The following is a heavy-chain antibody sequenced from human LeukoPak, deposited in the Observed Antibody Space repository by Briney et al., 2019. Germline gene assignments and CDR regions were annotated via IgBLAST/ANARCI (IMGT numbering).Heavy chain of an antibody. V-gene: IGHV1-2*02. J-gene: IGHJ3*02. Sequence: ASVKVSCKASGYTFTGYCMHWVRQAPGQGLEWMGWINPSSGDTNSAQNFQGRVTMTRDTSISTAYMELTRLRSDDTAVYYCARAPTFDIWGQGTMVTVSS. CDR2: INPSSGDT. CDR3: ARAPTFDI. CDR1: GYTFTGYC.